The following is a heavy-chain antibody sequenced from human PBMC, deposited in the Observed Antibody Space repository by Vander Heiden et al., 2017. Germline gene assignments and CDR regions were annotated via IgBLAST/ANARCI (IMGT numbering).Heavy chain of an antibody. CDR3: ASSVAGTGWALVLDY. CDR2: VIPIFGTA. V-gene: IGHV1-69*01. CDR1: GGTFSSYA. Sequence: QVQLVQSGAEVKKPGSSVKVSCKASGGTFSSYAISWVRQAPGQGLEWMGGVIPIFGTANYAQKFQGRVTITADESTSTAYMELSSLRSDDTAVYYCASSVAGTGWALVLDYWGQGTLVTVSS. J-gene: IGHJ4*02. D-gene: IGHD6-19*01.